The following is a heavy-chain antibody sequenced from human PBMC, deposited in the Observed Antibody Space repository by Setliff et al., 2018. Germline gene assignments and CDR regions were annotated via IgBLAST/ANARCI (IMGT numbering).Heavy chain of an antibody. V-gene: IGHV4-4*02. J-gene: IGHJ6*03. Sequence: SETLSLTCTVSGESIRSNNWWNWVRQPPGKGLEWIGDIYTSWSTNYNPSLKSRVTISVDTSKNQFSLKLSSVTAADTAVYFCARVTGFSYMDVWGKGTTVTVSS. CDR2: IYTSWST. CDR3: ARVTGFSYMDV. CDR1: GESIRSNNW. D-gene: IGHD3-3*01.